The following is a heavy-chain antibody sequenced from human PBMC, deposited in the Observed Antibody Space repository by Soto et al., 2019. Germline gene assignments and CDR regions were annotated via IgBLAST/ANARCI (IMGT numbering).Heavy chain of an antibody. CDR2: IYYSGST. J-gene: IGHJ4*02. CDR1: GGSISSYY. Sequence: QVQLQESGPGLVKPSETLSLTCTVSGGSISSYYWSWIRQPPGKGLEWIGYIYYSGSTNYNPSLKSRVTISVDTSKNQFSLKLSSVTAADTAVYYCARHAEYYDFWSGPNHPVGFDYWGQGTLVTVSS. D-gene: IGHD3-3*01. CDR3: ARHAEYYDFWSGPNHPVGFDY. V-gene: IGHV4-59*08.